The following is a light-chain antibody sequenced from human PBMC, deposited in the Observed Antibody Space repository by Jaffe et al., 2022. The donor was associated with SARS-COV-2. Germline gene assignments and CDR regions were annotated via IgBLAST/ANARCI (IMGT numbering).Light chain of an antibody. CDR1: QSIGSY. J-gene: IGKJ2*01. Sequence: DIQMTQSPSSLSASVGDRVTITCRASQSIGSYLNWYRQKPGKAPDLLIYAASSLQSGVPSRFSGSGSGTDFTLTISSLQPEDFATYYCQQSYSMPYTFGQGTKLEIK. V-gene: IGKV1-39*01. CDR2: AAS. CDR3: QQSYSMPYT.